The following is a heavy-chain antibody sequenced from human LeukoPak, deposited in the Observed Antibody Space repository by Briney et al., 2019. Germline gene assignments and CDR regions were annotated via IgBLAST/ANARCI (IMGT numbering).Heavy chain of an antibody. D-gene: IGHD2-15*01. V-gene: IGHV3-13*01. CDR3: ARDLSGSGPFDY. CDR1: GFTFSSYD. Sequence: GGSLRLSCAASGFTFSSYDMHWVRQATGKGLEWVSAIGTAGDTYYPGSVKGRFTISRENAKNSLYLQMNSLRAEDTAVYYCARDLSGSGPFDYWGQGTLVTVSS. CDR2: IGTAGDT. J-gene: IGHJ4*02.